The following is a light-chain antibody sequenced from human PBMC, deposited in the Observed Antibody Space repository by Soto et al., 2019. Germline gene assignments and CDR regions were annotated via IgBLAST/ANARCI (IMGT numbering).Light chain of an antibody. J-gene: IGKJ4*01. CDR1: QSVNSNS. Sequence: EIVLTQSPGTLSLSPGERATLSCGASQSVNSNSLAWYRQTPGQAPRLLFYAASNRASNVPDRFSASGSGTDFTLTISRLEPEDFAVYHCQQYGSSPLTFGGGTKVEIK. V-gene: IGKV3-20*01. CDR2: AAS. CDR3: QQYGSSPLT.